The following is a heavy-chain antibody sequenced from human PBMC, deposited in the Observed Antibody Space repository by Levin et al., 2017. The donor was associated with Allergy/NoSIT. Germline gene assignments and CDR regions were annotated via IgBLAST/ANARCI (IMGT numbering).Heavy chain of an antibody. CDR1: GFTFSSYA. Sequence: PGGSLRLSCAASGFTFSSYAMSWVRQAPGKGLEWVSAISGSGGSTYYADSVKGRFTISRDNSKNTLYLQMNSLRAEDTAVYYCAKVGRTYYCSGGSCYSSDIWGQGTMVTVSS. CDR3: AKVGRTYYCSGGSCYSSDI. V-gene: IGHV3-23*01. CDR2: ISGSGGST. D-gene: IGHD2-15*01. J-gene: IGHJ3*02.